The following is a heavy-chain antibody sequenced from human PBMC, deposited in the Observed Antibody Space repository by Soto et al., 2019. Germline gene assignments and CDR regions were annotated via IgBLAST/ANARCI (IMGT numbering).Heavy chain of an antibody. CDR2: ISGSGGST. CDR1: VVTFSSYA. Sequence: AGGSLRLSCAASVVTFSSYAMSWFRQAPGKGLEWVSAISGSGGSTYYADSVKGRFTISRDNSKNTLYLQMNSLRAEDTAVYYCAKQGITLVRGVYNWFDPWGQGTLVTVSS. D-gene: IGHD3-10*01. J-gene: IGHJ5*02. CDR3: AKQGITLVRGVYNWFDP. V-gene: IGHV3-23*01.